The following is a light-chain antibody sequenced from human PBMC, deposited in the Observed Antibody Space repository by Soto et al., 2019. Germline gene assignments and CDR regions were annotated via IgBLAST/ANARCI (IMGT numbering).Light chain of an antibody. J-gene: IGKJ5*01. CDR2: AAS. V-gene: IGKV1-39*01. Sequence: DIQMTQSPSSLSAYVGDRVTITCRASQSISFYLNWYQQKPGNAPKVLIYAASNLQTGVPSRFSGSGSGTDFTLTINSLQPEDFATYSCQQSYSTPITFGQGTRLEIK. CDR3: QQSYSTPIT. CDR1: QSISFY.